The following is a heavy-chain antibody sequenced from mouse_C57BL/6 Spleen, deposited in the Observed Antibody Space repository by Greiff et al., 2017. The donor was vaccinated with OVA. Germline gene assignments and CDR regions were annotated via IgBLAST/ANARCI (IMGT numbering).Heavy chain of an antibody. D-gene: IGHD1-1*01. CDR1: GFTFSDYG. Sequence: EVKLMEPGGGLVKPGGSLKLSCAASGFTFSDYGMHWVRQAPEKGLEWVAYISSGSSTIYYADTVKGRFTISRDNAKNTLFLHMTRLRSEDTAMYYCARNCGSSYRYFDVWGTGTTVTVSS. CDR3: ARNCGSSYRYFDV. V-gene: IGHV5-17*01. J-gene: IGHJ1*03. CDR2: ISSGSSTI.